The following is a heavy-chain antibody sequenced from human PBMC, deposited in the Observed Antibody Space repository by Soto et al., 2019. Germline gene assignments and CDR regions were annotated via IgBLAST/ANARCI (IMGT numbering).Heavy chain of an antibody. CDR3: PREGHGDWFDP. Sequence: QVQLVESGGGVVQPGRSLRLSCAASGFTFSTYAMHWVRQAPGKGLAWVATISDDGSNKYYADSVKGRFTISRDNSKDTLWLQMNSLRAEDTAVYYCPREGHGDWFDPWGQGTLVTVSS. D-gene: IGHD3-10*01. J-gene: IGHJ5*02. CDR1: GFTFSTYA. CDR2: ISDDGSNK. V-gene: IGHV3-30-3*01.